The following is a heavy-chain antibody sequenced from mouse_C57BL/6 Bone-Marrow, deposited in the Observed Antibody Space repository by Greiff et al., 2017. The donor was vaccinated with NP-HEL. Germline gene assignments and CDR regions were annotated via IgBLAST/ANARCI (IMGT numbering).Heavy chain of an antibody. J-gene: IGHJ2*01. Sequence: QVQLQQPGAELVKPGASVKMSCKASGYTFTSYWITWVKQRPGQGLEWIGDIYPGSGSTNYNEKFKSKATLTVDTASSTAYLQLSSLTSEASAVYFCARRGGYGGNYFDYWGQGTTLTVSS. D-gene: IGHD1-1*02. CDR3: ARRGGYGGNYFDY. CDR2: IYPGSGST. V-gene: IGHV1-55*01. CDR1: GYTFTSYW.